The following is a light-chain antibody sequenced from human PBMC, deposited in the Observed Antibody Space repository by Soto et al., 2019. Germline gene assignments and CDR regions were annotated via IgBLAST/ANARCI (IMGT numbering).Light chain of an antibody. CDR2: KAS. CDR3: QQYNSSPWA. CDR1: QSISYW. V-gene: IGKV1-5*03. Sequence: DIQMTQSPSSLSASVGDRVTITCRASQSISYWLAWYQQKPGKAAKLLIYKASSLESGVPSRFSGSGSRTEFTLTISSLQPDDFATYYCQQYNSSPWAFGPGTKVEIK. J-gene: IGKJ1*01.